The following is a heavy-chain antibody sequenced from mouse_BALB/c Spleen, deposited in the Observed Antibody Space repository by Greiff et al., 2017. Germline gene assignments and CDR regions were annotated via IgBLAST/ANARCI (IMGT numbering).Heavy chain of an antibody. Sequence: EVQRVESGGGLVQPKGSLKLSCAASGFTFNTYAMNWVRQAPGKGLEWVARIRSKSNNYATYYADSVKDRFTISRDDSQSMLYLQMNNLKTEDTAMYYCVRRDYGSSFAYWGQGTLVTVSA. J-gene: IGHJ3*01. V-gene: IGHV10-1*02. CDR3: VRRDYGSSFAY. CDR2: IRSKSNNYAT. CDR1: GFTFNTYA. D-gene: IGHD1-1*01.